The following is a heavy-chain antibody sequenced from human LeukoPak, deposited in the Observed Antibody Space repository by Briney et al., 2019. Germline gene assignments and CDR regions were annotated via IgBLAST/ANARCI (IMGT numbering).Heavy chain of an antibody. CDR2: ISSGGSAI. CDR3: ARRYCSTTSCLLDY. Sequence: GGSLRPSCAASGFTFSTYEMSWVRQAPGKGLECVSYISSGGSAIYYADSVKGRFTISRDNAKNSLYLQMNSLGAEDTAVYYCARRYCSTTSCLLDYWGQGTLVTVSS. J-gene: IGHJ4*02. CDR1: GFTFSTYE. D-gene: IGHD2-2*01. V-gene: IGHV3-48*03.